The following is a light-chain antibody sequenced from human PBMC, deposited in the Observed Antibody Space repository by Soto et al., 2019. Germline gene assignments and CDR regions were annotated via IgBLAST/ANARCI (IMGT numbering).Light chain of an antibody. CDR3: SSYAGSSNV. CDR1: SSNIGTNY. J-gene: IGLJ1*01. CDR2: RNN. V-gene: IGLV1-47*01. Sequence: QPVLTQPPSASGTPGQRVTISCSGSSSNIGTNYVYWYQHLPGTAPKLLIYRNNQRPSGVPDRFSGSKSGTSASLAISGLRSEDEADYYCSSYAGSSNVFGTGTKLTVL.